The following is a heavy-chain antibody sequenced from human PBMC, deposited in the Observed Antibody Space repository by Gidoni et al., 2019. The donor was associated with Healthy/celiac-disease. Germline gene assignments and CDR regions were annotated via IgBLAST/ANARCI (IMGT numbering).Heavy chain of an antibody. Sequence: EVQLVESGGGLVKPGGSLRLSCAASGFTFSSYSMNLVRQAPGKGLECVSSISSSSSYIYYADSVKGRFTISRDNAKNSLYLQMNSLRAEDTAVYYCAREPDIVVVPAAMPSGGYYYGMDVWGQGTTVTVSS. J-gene: IGHJ6*02. D-gene: IGHD2-2*01. CDR3: AREPDIVVVPAAMPSGGYYYGMDV. CDR1: GFTFSSYS. V-gene: IGHV3-21*01. CDR2: ISSSSSYI.